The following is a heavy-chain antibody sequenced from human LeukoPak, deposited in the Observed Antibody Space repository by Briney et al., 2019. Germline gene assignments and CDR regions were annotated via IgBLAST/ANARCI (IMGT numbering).Heavy chain of an antibody. J-gene: IGHJ4*02. V-gene: IGHV3-7*03. D-gene: IGHD5-18*01. CDR3: AKDISGYSYGYFDY. CDR1: GFTFSRYW. Sequence: GGSLRLSCAASGFTFSRYWMTWVRQAPGKGLEWVANIKQDGSEKYYVDSVKGRFTISRDNAKNSLYLQMNSLRAEDTALYYCAKDISGYSYGYFDYWGQGTLVTVSS. CDR2: IKQDGSEK.